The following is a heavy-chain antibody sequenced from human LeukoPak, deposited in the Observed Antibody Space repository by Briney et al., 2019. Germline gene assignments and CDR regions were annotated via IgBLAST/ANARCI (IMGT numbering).Heavy chain of an antibody. CDR2: IVGSGGSS. D-gene: IGHD6-19*01. CDR1: GFTFNSHA. CDR3: AKTTFGYSSGRSPGWPVDY. V-gene: IGHV3-23*01. J-gene: IGHJ4*02. Sequence: PGGSRRLSCAASGFTFNSHAMYWVRQAPGKGLEWVSGIVGSGGSSYYAESVRGRFTISRDNSKNTVYLQMNSLRDEDTAVYYCAKTTFGYSSGRSPGWPVDYWGQGTVVTVSS.